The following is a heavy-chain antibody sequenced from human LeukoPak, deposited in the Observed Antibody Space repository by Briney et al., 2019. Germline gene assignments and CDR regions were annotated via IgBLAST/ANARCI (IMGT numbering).Heavy chain of an antibody. D-gene: IGHD2-15*01. CDR3: ARHEPPDCSGGSCYSGIDY. CDR1: GYSFTSYW. J-gene: IGHJ4*02. V-gene: IGHV5-51*01. Sequence: GESLKISCKGSGYSFTSYWIGWVRQMPGKGLEWMGIIYPGDSDTRYSPSFQGQVTISADKSISTAYLQWSSLKASDTAMYYCARHEPPDCSGGSCYSGIDYWGQGTLVTVSS. CDR2: IYPGDSDT.